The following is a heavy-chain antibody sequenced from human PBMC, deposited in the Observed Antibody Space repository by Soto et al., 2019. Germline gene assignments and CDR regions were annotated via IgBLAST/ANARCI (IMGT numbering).Heavy chain of an antibody. J-gene: IGHJ4*02. D-gene: IGHD5-18*01. CDR2: ISSSSSYI. Sequence: VQLVESGGGLVKPGGSLRLSCAASGFTFSSYSMNWVRQAPGKGLEWVSSISSSSSYIYYADSVKGRFTISRDNAKNSLYLPMNSLRAEDTAVYYCARDQPGYSYGYGLGYWGQGTLVTVSS. CDR1: GFTFSSYS. V-gene: IGHV3-21*01. CDR3: ARDQPGYSYGYGLGY.